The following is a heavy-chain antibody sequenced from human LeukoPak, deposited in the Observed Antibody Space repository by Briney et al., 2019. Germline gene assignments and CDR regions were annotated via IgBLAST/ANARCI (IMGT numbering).Heavy chain of an antibody. J-gene: IGHJ4*02. D-gene: IGHD5-18*01. V-gene: IGHV3-20*04. CDR1: GFPFDDYD. Sequence: GGSLRLSCEASGFPFDDYDMTWVRQAPGKGLEWVPGINWNGGSTGYADSVKGRFTISRDNAKNSLYLQMNSLRAEDTALYYCARDPPGGYSYGYFAYFDYWGQGTLVTVSS. CDR2: INWNGGST. CDR3: ARDPPGGYSYGYFAYFDY.